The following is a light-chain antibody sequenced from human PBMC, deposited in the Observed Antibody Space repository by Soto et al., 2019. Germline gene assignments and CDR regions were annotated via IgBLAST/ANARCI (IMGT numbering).Light chain of an antibody. V-gene: IGKV3-11*01. CDR3: QQRSSWIT. CDR1: QSISSS. J-gene: IGKJ5*01. Sequence: VVLTQSPATLSLWPGETAILSCGASQSISSSLSWYQQKPGQAPRLLIYDASSRAPGIPTRFSGSGSGTDFTLTISSLEPEDFALYYCQQRSSWITFGQGTRLEIE. CDR2: DAS.